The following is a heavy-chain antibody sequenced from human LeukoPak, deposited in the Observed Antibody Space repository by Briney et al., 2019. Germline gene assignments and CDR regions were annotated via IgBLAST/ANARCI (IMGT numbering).Heavy chain of an antibody. CDR1: GGSVSSKSAA. CDR3: ARTYDGANGF. Sequence: SQTLSLTCAISGGSVSSKSAAWNWIRQSPSRGLEWLGRTYYRSKWYSEYAVSVKSRITIKPDTSKNQFSLQLNSVTPEDTAVYYCARTYDGANGFWGQGTLVTVSS. V-gene: IGHV6-1*01. D-gene: IGHD3-22*01. CDR2: TYYRSKWYS. J-gene: IGHJ4*02.